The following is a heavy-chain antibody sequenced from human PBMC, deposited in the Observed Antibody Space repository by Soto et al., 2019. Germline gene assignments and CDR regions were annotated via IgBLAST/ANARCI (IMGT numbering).Heavy chain of an antibody. J-gene: IGHJ4*02. CDR1: GLGFSPHA. V-gene: IGHV3-23*01. CDR2: ITNTGITT. Sequence: WGSLILSCASYGLGFSPHALSWVRQAPGKGLEWLSSITNTGITTHYADSVKGRFTISRENSRNTLHLQMNNLRVDDTAVYYCAKGFDYGDTKHIDHWGQGTLVTVSS. CDR3: AKGFDYGDTKHIDH. D-gene: IGHD4-17*01.